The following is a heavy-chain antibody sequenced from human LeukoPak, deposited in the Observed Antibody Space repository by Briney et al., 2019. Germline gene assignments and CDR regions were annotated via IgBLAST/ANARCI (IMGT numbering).Heavy chain of an antibody. CDR1: GFTFSSYE. Sequence: PGGSLRLSCAASGFTFSSYEMNWVRQAPGKGLEWVSYISSSGSTIYYADSVKGRFTISRDNAKNSLYLQMNSLRAEDTAVYYCARESRSNLAVDYWGQGTLVTVSS. D-gene: IGHD3-3*02. V-gene: IGHV3-48*03. CDR2: ISSSGSTI. J-gene: IGHJ4*02. CDR3: ARESRSNLAVDY.